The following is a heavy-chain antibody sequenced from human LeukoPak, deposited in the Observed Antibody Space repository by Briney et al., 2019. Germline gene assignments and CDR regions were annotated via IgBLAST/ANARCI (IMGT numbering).Heavy chain of an antibody. CDR3: AKGPSGSYLAFDI. D-gene: IGHD1-26*01. V-gene: IGHV3-30*02. J-gene: IGHJ3*02. CDR1: GFTFSSYG. CDR2: IRYDGSNK. Sequence: GGSLRLSCAASGFTFSSYGMHWVRQAPGKGLEWVAFIRYDGSNKYYADSVKGRFTISRDNSKNTLYLQMNSLRAEDTAVYCCAKGPSGSYLAFDIWGQGTMVTVSS.